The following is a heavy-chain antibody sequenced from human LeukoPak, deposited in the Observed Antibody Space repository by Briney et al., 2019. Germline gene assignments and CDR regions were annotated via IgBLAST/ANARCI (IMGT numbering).Heavy chain of an antibody. CDR1: GYTFTNYA. CDR3: ARVGYSGYDSRPVFNY. Sequence: ASVKVSCKASGYTFTNYALHWVRQAPGQRLEWMGWINTGNGNTKYSQKFQGRVTITRATSASTAYMELSSLRSEDTAVYYCARVGYSGYDSRPVFNYWGRGTLVTVSS. CDR2: INTGNGNT. V-gene: IGHV1-3*04. J-gene: IGHJ4*02. D-gene: IGHD5-12*01.